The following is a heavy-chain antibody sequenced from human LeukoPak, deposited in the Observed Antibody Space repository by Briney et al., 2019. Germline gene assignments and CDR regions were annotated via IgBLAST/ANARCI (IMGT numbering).Heavy chain of an antibody. J-gene: IGHJ4*02. V-gene: IGHV4-4*09. Sequence: PSETLSLTCTVSGDSISSYYWSWIRQPPGKGLECIGYIYTSGGTNYIPSLKGRVTISIDTSKNQFSLKLSSVTAADSAVYYCARLTRLSTSLVRYYLDYWGQGTLVTVSS. CDR1: GDSISSYY. CDR2: IYTSGGT. D-gene: IGHD6-6*01. CDR3: ARLTRLSTSLVRYYLDY.